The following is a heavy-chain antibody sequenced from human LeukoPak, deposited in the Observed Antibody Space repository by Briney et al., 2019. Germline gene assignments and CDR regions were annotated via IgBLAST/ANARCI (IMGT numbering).Heavy chain of an antibody. CDR1: GGSISSYY. Sequence: SETLSLTCTVSGGSISSYYWNWIRQPPGKGLEWIGYIYYSGSTNYNPSLKSRVTISVDTSKNQFSLKLRSVTAADTAVYYCAREGVGATDDAFDIWGQGIMVTVSS. D-gene: IGHD1-26*01. V-gene: IGHV4-59*01. CDR2: IYYSGST. CDR3: AREGVGATDDAFDI. J-gene: IGHJ3*02.